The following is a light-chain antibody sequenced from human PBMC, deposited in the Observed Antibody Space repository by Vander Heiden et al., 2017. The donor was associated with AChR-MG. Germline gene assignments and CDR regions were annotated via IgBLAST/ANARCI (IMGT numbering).Light chain of an antibody. CDR1: QSVSSGS. CDR2: DAS. Sequence: EIVLTPSPATLSLSPGERATLSCGASQSVSSGSLAWYQRKPGLAPRLLIYDASIRATGIPDRFSGSGSGTDFTLTISRLEPEDFAVYYCHQYGRSPHTFGQGTKLDIK. CDR3: HQYGRSPHT. J-gene: IGKJ2*01. V-gene: IGKV3D-20*01.